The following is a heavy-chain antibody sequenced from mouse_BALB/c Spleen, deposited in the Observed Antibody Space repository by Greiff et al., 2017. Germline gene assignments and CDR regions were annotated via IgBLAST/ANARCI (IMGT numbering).Heavy chain of an antibody. V-gene: IGHV2-9*02. CDR2: IWAGGST. D-gene: IGHD2-14*01. Sequence: VHLVESGPGLVAPSQSLSITCTVSGFSLTSYGVHGVRQPPGKGLEWLGVIWAGGSTNYNSALISRLSISKDNSKSQVFLKMNSLQTDDTAMYYCARYYRYDGWYFDVWGAGTTVTVSS. CDR3: ARYYRYDGWYFDV. J-gene: IGHJ1*01. CDR1: GFSLTSYG.